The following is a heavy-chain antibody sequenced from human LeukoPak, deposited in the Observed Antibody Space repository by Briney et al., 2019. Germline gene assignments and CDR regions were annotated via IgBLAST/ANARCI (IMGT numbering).Heavy chain of an antibody. CDR3: RCESSGYYRRNDY. V-gene: IGHV4-34*01. CDR2: INHSGST. D-gene: IGHD3-22*01. J-gene: IGHJ4*02. CDR1: GGSFSGYD. Sequence: KPSETLSLTCAVYGGSFSGYDWSWLRQPPGKGLEWIGEINHSGSTNYSPSLKSRVTISVDTSKNQFSLKLSSVTAADTAVYYCRCESSGYYRRNDYWGQGTLVTVPS.